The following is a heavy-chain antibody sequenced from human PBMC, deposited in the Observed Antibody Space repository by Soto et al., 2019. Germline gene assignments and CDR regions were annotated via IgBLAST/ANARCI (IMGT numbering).Heavy chain of an antibody. V-gene: IGHV3-23*01. J-gene: IGHJ4*02. CDR3: AKLRTIAEADYGYFDY. D-gene: IGHD4-17*01. CDR1: GFTFSSYA. CDR2: ISGSGGST. Sequence: GGSLRLSCAAPGFTFSSYAMSWVRQAPGKGPEWVSAISGSGGSTYYADSVKGRFTISRDNSKNTLYLQMNSLRAEDTAVYYCAKLRTIAEADYGYFDYWGQGTLVTVSS.